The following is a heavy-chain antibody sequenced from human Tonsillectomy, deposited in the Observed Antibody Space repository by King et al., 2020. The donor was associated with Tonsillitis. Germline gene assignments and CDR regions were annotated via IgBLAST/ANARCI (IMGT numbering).Heavy chain of an antibody. CDR2: IYYSGNT. Sequence: VQLQESGPGLVKPSETLSLTCTVSGGSISSSYWSWIRQPPARGLEWIGFIYYSGNTNYNPSLKSRVTISVDTSKNQFSLKLSSVTAADTAVYYCARVHSSSYWYFDLWGRGTLVTVSS. D-gene: IGHD6-13*01. CDR3: ARVHSSSYWYFDL. CDR1: GGSISSSY. V-gene: IGHV4-59*01. J-gene: IGHJ2*01.